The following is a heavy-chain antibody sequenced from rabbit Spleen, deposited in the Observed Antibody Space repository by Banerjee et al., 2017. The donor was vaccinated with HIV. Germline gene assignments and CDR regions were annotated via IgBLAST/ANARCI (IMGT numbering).Heavy chain of an antibody. CDR2: IDTGSSGFT. D-gene: IGHD8-1*01. CDR3: ARDTGTSFSSYGMDL. CDR1: GVSFSSSSY. Sequence: QSLEESGGDLVKPGASLTLTCTASGVSFSSSSYMCWVRQAPGKGLEWIACIDTGSSGFTYFATWAKGRFTCSKSSSTTVTLQMTSLTAADTATCFCARDTGTSFSSYGMDLWGPGTLVTVS. V-gene: IGHV1S40*01. J-gene: IGHJ6*01.